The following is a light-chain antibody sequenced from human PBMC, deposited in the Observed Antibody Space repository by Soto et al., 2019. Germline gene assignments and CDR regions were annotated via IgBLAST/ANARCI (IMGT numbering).Light chain of an antibody. V-gene: IGLV2-14*01. Sequence: QSALTQPASVSGSPGRSITISCTGTSSDVGGYNYVSWYQQHPGKAPKLMIYDVSNRPSGVSNRFSGSNSGNTASLTISGLQAEDEADYYCSSYTSSSTLYVFGTGTKVTVL. CDR2: DVS. CDR1: SSDVGGYNY. CDR3: SSYTSSSTLYV. J-gene: IGLJ1*01.